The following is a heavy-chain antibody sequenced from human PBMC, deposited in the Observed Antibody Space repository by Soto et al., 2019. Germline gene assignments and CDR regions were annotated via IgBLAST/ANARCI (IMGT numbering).Heavy chain of an antibody. Sequence: GTLRLSSAAAGFSFSSYAMTWVRQAPGKGLEWVSSISFSDGGKYYADSVKGRLTISRDNSKKTLFLQMNSLRVEDTAVYYCVKDDRILGRRYFDLWGRGTLVTGSS. CDR2: ISFSDGGK. CDR3: VKDDRILGRRYFDL. V-gene: IGHV3-23*01. D-gene: IGHD2-15*01. J-gene: IGHJ2*01. CDR1: GFSFSSYA.